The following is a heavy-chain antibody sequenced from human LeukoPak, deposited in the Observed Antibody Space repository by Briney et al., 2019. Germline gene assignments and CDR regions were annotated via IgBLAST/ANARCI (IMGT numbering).Heavy chain of an antibody. CDR1: GYTFTNYG. CDR2: ISAYNGHT. CDR3: ATQLGYYDSSGYDFDY. J-gene: IGHJ4*02. D-gene: IGHD3-22*01. Sequence: GASVKVSCKASGYTFTNYGITWVRQAPGQGLEWMGWISAYNGHTNYAQKFQGRVTMTTDTSTSTAYMELRSLISDDTAVYYCATQLGYYDSSGYDFDYWGQGTLVIVSS. V-gene: IGHV1-18*01.